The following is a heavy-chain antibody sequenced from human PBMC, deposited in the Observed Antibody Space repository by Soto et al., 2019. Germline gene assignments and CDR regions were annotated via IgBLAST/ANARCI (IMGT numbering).Heavy chain of an antibody. Sequence: EVQLVESGGGLVQPGGSLKLSCAASGFTFSGSAMHWVRQASGKGLEWVGRIRSKANSYATAYAASVKGRFTISRDDSKNTAYLQMNSLITEDTAVYYCTRARWVIYYYYGMDVWGQGTTVTVS. D-gene: IGHD2-21*01. V-gene: IGHV3-73*02. CDR1: GFTFSGSA. CDR3: TRARWVIYYYYGMDV. CDR2: IRSKANSYAT. J-gene: IGHJ6*02.